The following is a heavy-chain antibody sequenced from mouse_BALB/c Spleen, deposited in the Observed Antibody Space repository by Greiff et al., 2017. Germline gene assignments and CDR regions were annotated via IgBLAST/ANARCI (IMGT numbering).Heavy chain of an antibody. Sequence: EVQLMESGGGLVKPGGSLKLSCAASGFTFSSYAMSWVRQSPEKRLEWVAEISSGGSYTYYPDTVTGRFTISRDNAKNTLYLEMSSLRSEDTAMYYCARHGNYYFDYWGQGTTLTVSS. CDR1: GFTFSSYA. D-gene: IGHD2-1*01. V-gene: IGHV5-9-4*01. J-gene: IGHJ2*01. CDR3: ARHGNYYFDY. CDR2: ISSGGSYT.